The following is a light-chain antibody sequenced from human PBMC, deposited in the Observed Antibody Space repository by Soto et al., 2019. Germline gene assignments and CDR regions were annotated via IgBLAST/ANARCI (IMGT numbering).Light chain of an antibody. Sequence: IGWKQSPATLSLSPGERATLSCRASQSVSSYLAWYQQKPGQAPRLLIYDASNRATGIPARFSGSGSGTDFTLTISSLEPEDFAVYYCQQRSNWPRTFGQGTKVDIK. CDR1: QSVSSY. V-gene: IGKV3-11*01. J-gene: IGKJ1*01. CDR3: QQRSNWPRT. CDR2: DAS.